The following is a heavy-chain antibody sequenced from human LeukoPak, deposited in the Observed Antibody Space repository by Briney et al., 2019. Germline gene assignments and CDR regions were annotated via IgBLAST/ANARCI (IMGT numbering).Heavy chain of an antibody. J-gene: IGHJ3*02. V-gene: IGHV3-21*01. D-gene: IGHD2-15*01. CDR3: ARDSEYCSGGSCYRDAFDI. CDR2: ISSSSSYI. Sequence: GGSLRLSCAASGFTFSSYSMNWVRQAPGKGLEWVSSISSSSSYIYYADSVKGRFTISRDNAKNSLYLQMNSLRAEDTAVYYCARDSEYCSGGSCYRDAFDIWGQGTMVTVSS. CDR1: GFTFSSYS.